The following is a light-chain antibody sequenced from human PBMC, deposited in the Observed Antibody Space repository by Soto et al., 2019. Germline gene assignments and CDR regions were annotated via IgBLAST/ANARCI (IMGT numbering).Light chain of an antibody. CDR2: KAS. CDR3: QHSYSYSEA. Sequence: DIQVTQSPSSLSASVGDRVIITCRASQTISSWLAWYQQKPGKAPKLLIYKASSLKSGVPSRFSGSGSGTEFTLTISSLQPDDFATYYCQHSYSYSEAFGQGTKVDVK. CDR1: QTISSW. J-gene: IGKJ1*01. V-gene: IGKV1-5*03.